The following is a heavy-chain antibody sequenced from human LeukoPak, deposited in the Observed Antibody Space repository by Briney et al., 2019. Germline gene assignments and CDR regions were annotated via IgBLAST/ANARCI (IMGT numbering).Heavy chain of an antibody. CDR2: INPNSGGT. D-gene: IGHD3-16*01. CDR1: GYTFTGYY. CDR3: ARDSEGGYYYYMDV. J-gene: IGHJ6*03. V-gene: IGHV1-2*02. Sequence: ASVKVSCKASGYTFTGYYMHWVRQAPGQGLEWMGWINPNSGGTNYAQKLQGRVTITTDESTSTAYMELSSLRSEDTAVYYCARDSEGGYYYYMDVWGKGTTVTVSS.